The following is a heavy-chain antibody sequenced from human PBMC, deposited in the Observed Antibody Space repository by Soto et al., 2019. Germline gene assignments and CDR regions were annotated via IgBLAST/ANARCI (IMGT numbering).Heavy chain of an antibody. CDR2: IYYSGST. CDR3: SSLGNYVVY. CDR1: GGSISSSSYY. Sequence: SETLSLTCTVSGGSISSSSYYWGWIRQPPGKGLEWIGSIYYSGSTYYNPSLKSRVTISVDTSKNQFSLKLSSVTAADTAVYYCSSLGNYVVYWGQGTLVTVSS. V-gene: IGHV4-39*01. D-gene: IGHD6-6*01. J-gene: IGHJ4*02.